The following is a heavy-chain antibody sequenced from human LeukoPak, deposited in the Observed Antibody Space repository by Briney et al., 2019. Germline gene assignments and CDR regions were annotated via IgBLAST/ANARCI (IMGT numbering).Heavy chain of an antibody. CDR2: TRNKANSYTT. Sequence: GGSLRHSCAASGFTFSDHYMDWVRQAPGKGLEWVGRTRNKANSYTTEYAASVKGRFTISRDDSKNSLYLQMNSLKTEDTAVYYCTRRSSSDWYFDYWGQGTLVTVSS. CDR3: TRRSSSDWYFDY. CDR1: GFTFSDHY. V-gene: IGHV3-72*01. J-gene: IGHJ4*02. D-gene: IGHD6-19*01.